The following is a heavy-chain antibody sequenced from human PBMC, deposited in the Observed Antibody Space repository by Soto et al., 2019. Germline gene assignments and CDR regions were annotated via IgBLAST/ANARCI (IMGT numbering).Heavy chain of an antibody. CDR1: GYTFTSYY. Sequence: ASVKVSCKASGYTFTSYYTHWARQAPGQGLEWMGIINPSGGSTSYAQKFQGRVTMTRDTSTSTVYMELSSLRSEDTAVYYCAREFLDFWSGYYGGGMDVWGQGTTVTVSS. CDR2: INPSGGST. V-gene: IGHV1-46*01. D-gene: IGHD3-3*01. J-gene: IGHJ6*02. CDR3: AREFLDFWSGYYGGGMDV.